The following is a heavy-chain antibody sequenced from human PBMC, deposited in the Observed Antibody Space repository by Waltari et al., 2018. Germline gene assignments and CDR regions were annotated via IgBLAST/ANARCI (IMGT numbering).Heavy chain of an antibody. V-gene: IGHV1-2*02. D-gene: IGHD1-7*01. J-gene: IGHJ6*02. CDR1: GYTFTGYY. CDR2: INPNSGGT. CDR3: ARDTGTTHYYYYGMDV. Sequence: QVQLVQSGAEVKKPGASVKVSCKASGYTFTGYYMHWVRQAHGQGLEWMGWINPNSGGTNYAQKFQGRVTMTRDTSISTAYMELSRLRSDDTAVYYCARDTGTTHYYYYGMDVWGQGTTVTVSS.